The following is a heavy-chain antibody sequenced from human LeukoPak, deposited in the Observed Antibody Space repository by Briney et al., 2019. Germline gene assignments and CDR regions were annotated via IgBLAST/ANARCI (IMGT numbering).Heavy chain of an antibody. D-gene: IGHD6-19*01. CDR2: IYYSGST. J-gene: IGHJ4*02. CDR3: ARDGGSSGVN. CDR1: GGSISSYY. V-gene: IGHV4-59*01. Sequence: SETLSLTCTVPGGSISSYYWSWIRQPPGKGLEWIGYIYYSGSTNYNPSLKSRVTISVDTSKNQFSLKLSSVTAVDTAVYYCARDGGSSGVNWGQGTLVTVSS.